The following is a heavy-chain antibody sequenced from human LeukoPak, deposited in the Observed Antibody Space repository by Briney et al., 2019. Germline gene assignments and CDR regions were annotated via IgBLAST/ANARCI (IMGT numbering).Heavy chain of an antibody. CDR1: GGSFSGYY. D-gene: IGHD6-13*01. CDR3: ARAGIAGSPSGY. J-gene: IGHJ4*02. Sequence: SETLSLTCAVYGGSFSGYYWSWIRQPPGKGLEWIGEINHSGSTNYNPSLKSRATMSIDTTKNQFSLKPRSVTAADTAVYFCARAGIAGSPSGYWGQGTLVTVSS. V-gene: IGHV4-34*01. CDR2: INHSGST.